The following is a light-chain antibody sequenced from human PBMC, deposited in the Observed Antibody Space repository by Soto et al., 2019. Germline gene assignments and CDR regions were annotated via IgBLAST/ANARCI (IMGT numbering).Light chain of an antibody. CDR3: QQYNSSPRT. CDR1: QSVSSSY. CDR2: RTS. V-gene: IGKV3-20*01. J-gene: IGKJ1*01. Sequence: IVLTHSPGTLSLSPWEIATLSCRASQSVSSSYLAWYQQKPGQAPRLLIYRTSNRATGIPDRFSGSGSGTDFTLTISRLEPEDFAVYWCQQYNSSPRTFGQGTKVDIK.